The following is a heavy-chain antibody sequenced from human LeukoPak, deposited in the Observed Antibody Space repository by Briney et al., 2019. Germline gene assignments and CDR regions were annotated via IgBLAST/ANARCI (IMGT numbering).Heavy chain of an antibody. J-gene: IGHJ4*02. CDR3: AKGFSVPDN. Sequence: GGSLRLSCAASGFTFSTYAMTWVRQAPGKGLDWVSTISISGAGTYYADSVKGRFTISRDNSKNTLYLQMNSLRAEDTAVFYCAKGFSVPDNWGQGTLVTVSP. CDR1: GFTFSTYA. V-gene: IGHV3-23*01. CDR2: ISISGAGT. D-gene: IGHD3-10*01.